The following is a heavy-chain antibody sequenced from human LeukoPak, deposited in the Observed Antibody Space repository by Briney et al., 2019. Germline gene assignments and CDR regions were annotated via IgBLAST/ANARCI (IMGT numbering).Heavy chain of an antibody. CDR1: GGTFSSYT. Sequence: SVKVSCKASGGTFSSYTISWVRQAPGQGLEWMGRIIPILGIANYAQKFQGRVTITADESTSTAYMELSSLRSEDTAVYYCARHSRRQGVRYYYYYMDVWGKGTTVTVSS. CDR2: IIPILGIA. CDR3: ARHSRRQGVRYYYYYMDV. V-gene: IGHV1-69*02. D-gene: IGHD3-3*01. J-gene: IGHJ6*03.